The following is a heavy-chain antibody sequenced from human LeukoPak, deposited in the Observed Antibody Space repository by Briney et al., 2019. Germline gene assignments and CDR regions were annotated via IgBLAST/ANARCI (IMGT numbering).Heavy chain of an antibody. CDR3: ARVSSSGWYGDY. CDR2: IYTSGST. CDR1: GGSISSGSYY. J-gene: IGHJ4*02. D-gene: IGHD6-19*01. V-gene: IGHV4-61*02. Sequence: SQTLSLTCTVSGGSISSGSYYWSWIRQPAGKGLEWIGRIYTSGSTNYNPSLKSRVTISVDTSKNQLSLKLTSVTATDTAVYYCARVSSSGWYGDYWGQGTLVTVPS.